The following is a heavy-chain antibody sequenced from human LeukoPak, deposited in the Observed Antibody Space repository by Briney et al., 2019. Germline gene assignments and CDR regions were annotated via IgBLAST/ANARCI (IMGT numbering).Heavy chain of an antibody. CDR1: GFTFSSYA. CDR3: ARDYYYDSSGYYLMGNNFDY. D-gene: IGHD3-22*01. Sequence: GGSLRLSCAASGFTFSSYAMHWVRQAPGKGLEWVAVISYDGSNKYYADSVKGRFTISRDNSKNTLYLQMSSLRAEDTAVYYCARDYYYDSSGYYLMGNNFDYWGQGTLVTVSS. V-gene: IGHV3-30*04. J-gene: IGHJ4*02. CDR2: ISYDGSNK.